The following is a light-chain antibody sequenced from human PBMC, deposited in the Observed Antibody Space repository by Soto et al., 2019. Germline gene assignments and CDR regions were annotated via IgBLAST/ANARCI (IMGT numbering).Light chain of an antibody. V-gene: IGKV3-11*01. CDR2: DAS. J-gene: IGKJ1*01. CDR1: RSVGKY. CDR3: QQSGNRPPWT. Sequence: EIVMTQSPATLSVSPGERATVSCRASRSVGKYLVWYQQKPGQAPRLLIYDASNRATGIPARFSGSGSGTDFTLTISSLEPEDVAVYYCQQSGNRPPWTFGQGTKVDIK.